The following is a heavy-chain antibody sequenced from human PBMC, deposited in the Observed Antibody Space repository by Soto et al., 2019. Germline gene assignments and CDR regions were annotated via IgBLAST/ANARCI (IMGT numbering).Heavy chain of an antibody. J-gene: IGHJ3*02. Sequence: GESLKISCKGSGYSFTSYWIGWVRQMPGKGLEWMGIIYPGDSDTRYSPSFQGQVTISADKSISTAYLQWSSPKASDTAMYYCARQRIVVVVAASDAFDIWGQGTMVTVSS. CDR3: ARQRIVVVVAASDAFDI. CDR2: IYPGDSDT. CDR1: GYSFTSYW. V-gene: IGHV5-51*01. D-gene: IGHD2-15*01.